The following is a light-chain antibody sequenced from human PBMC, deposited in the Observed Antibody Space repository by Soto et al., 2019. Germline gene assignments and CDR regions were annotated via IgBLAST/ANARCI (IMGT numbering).Light chain of an antibody. J-gene: IGKJ5*01. CDR1: QSVSSY. Sequence: EIVLTQSPATLSLSPGERATLSCRASQSVSSYLAWYQQKPGQAPRLLIYDASSRVTGIPDRFSGSGSGTDFTLTISSLEPEDFAVYYCQQCGSSSTFGQGTRLEIK. CDR2: DAS. CDR3: QQCGSSST. V-gene: IGKV3-11*01.